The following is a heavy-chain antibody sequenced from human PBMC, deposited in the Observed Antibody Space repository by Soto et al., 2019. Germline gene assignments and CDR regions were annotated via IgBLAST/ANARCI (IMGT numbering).Heavy chain of an antibody. CDR3: ARAGVSVVPAAGGDWFDP. Sequence: ASETLSLTCTVSGGSISSGDYYWSWIRQPPGKGLEWIGYIYYSGSTYYNPSLKSRVTISVDTSKNQFSLKLSSVTAADTAVYYCARAGVSVVPAAGGDWFDPWGQGTLVTVSS. J-gene: IGHJ5*02. V-gene: IGHV4-30-4*01. D-gene: IGHD2-2*01. CDR1: GGSISSGDYY. CDR2: IYYSGST.